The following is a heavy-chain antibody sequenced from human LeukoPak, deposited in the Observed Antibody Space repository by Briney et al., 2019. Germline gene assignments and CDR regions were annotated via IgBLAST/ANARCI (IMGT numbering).Heavy chain of an antibody. Sequence: PGGSLRLSCAASGFTFSSYSMNWVRQAPGKGLEWVSYISSSSSTIYYADSVKGRFTISRDNAKNSLYLQMNSLRAEDTAVYYCASWWELAPRDYYYYMDVWGKGTTVTVSS. D-gene: IGHD1-26*01. J-gene: IGHJ6*03. CDR2: ISSSSSTI. CDR3: ASWWELAPRDYYYYMDV. CDR1: GFTFSSYS. V-gene: IGHV3-48*01.